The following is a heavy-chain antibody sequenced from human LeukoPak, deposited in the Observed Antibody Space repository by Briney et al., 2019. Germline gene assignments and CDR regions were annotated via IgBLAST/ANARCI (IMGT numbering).Heavy chain of an antibody. CDR3: ARDFGDIVVVPAAMALDY. J-gene: IGHJ4*02. CDR1: GYTFTSYG. CDR2: ISAYNGNT. Sequence: ASVKVSCKASGYTFTSYGISWVRQALGQGLEWMGWISAYNGNTNYAQKLQGRVTMTTDTSTSTAYMELRSLRSDDTAVYYCARDFGDIVVVPAAMALDYWGQGTLVTVSS. D-gene: IGHD2-2*01. V-gene: IGHV1-18*01.